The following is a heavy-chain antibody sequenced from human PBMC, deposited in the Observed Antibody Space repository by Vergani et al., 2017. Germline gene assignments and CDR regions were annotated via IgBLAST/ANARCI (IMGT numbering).Heavy chain of an antibody. Sequence: EVQLVESGGGLVQPGGSLRLSCAASGLTFVGYGMGGFRQAPGKGLEWVANIKQDGSEKYYVDSVKGRFTISRDNAKNSLYLQMNSLRAEDTAVYYCAREDWIQLSPAYYYYGMDVWGQGTTVTVSS. J-gene: IGHJ6*02. D-gene: IGHD5-18*01. CDR3: AREDWIQLSPAYYYYGMDV. CDR1: GLTFVGYG. V-gene: IGHV3-7*01. CDR2: IKQDGSEK.